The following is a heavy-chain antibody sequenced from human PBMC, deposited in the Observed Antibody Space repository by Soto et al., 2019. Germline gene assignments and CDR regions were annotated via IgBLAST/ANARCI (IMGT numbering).Heavy chain of an antibody. D-gene: IGHD3-22*01. CDR2: INHSGGT. Sequence: SETLSLACALYGCSFSVHYWSWIRQPPGKGLEWIGEINHSGGTSYNPSLKSRVTISVDTSKSQFSLKLTSVTAADRAVYYCARGSVDTVASSGFYEYWGQGTTVTVSS. J-gene: IGHJ4*02. CDR3: ARGSVDTVASSGFYEY. CDR1: GCSFSVHY. V-gene: IGHV4-34*01.